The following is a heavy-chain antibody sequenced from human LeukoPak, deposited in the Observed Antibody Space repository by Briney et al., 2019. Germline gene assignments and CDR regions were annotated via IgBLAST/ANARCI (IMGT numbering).Heavy chain of an antibody. Sequence: GGSLRLSCAASGFTFSSYGMHWVRQAPGKGLEWVAFIRYDGSNKYYADSVKGRFTISRDNSKNTLYLQMNSLRAEDTAVYYCAKAPPIVVVVAATGFFDYWGQGTLVTVSS. CDR1: GFTFSSYG. D-gene: IGHD2-15*01. CDR2: IRYDGSNK. J-gene: IGHJ4*02. CDR3: AKAPPIVVVVAATGFFDY. V-gene: IGHV3-30*02.